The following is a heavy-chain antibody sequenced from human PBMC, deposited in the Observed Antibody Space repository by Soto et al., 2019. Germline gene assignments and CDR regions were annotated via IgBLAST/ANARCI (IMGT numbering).Heavy chain of an antibody. Sequence: SVKVSCKAYGGTFSSYAISWVRQAPGQGLEWMGGIIPIFGTANYAQKFQGRVTITADESTSTAYMELSSLRSEDTAVYYCARHSSTAPLYYYYGMDVWGQGTTVTVSS. CDR3: ARHSSTAPLYYYYGMDV. CDR2: IIPIFGTA. J-gene: IGHJ6*02. V-gene: IGHV1-69*13. D-gene: IGHD1-26*01. CDR1: GGTFSSYA.